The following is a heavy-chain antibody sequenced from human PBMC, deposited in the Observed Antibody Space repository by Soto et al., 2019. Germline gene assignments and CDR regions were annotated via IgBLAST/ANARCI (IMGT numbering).Heavy chain of an antibody. V-gene: IGHV3-11*01. Sequence: LRLSCAASGFTFSDYYMSWIRQAPGKGLEWVSYISSSGSTIYYADSVKGRFTISRDNAKNSLYLQMNSLRAEDTAVYYCASSGPYYYYYYGMDVWGQGTTVTVSS. D-gene: IGHD1-26*01. J-gene: IGHJ6*02. CDR1: GFTFSDYY. CDR2: ISSSGSTI. CDR3: ASSGPYYYYYYGMDV.